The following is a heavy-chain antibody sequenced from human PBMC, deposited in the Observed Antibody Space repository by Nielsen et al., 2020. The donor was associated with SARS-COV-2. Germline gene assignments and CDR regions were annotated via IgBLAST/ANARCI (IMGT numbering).Heavy chain of an antibody. CDR2: INTNTGNP. CDR3: ARDLYGYYGSGSPGY. V-gene: IGHV7-4-1*02. Sequence: ASVKVSCKASGYTFTSYAMNWVRQAPGQGLGWMGWINTNTGNPTYAQGFTGRFVFSLDTSVSTAYLQISSLKAEDTAVYYCARDLYGYYGSGSPGYWGQGTLVTVSS. CDR1: GYTFTSYA. J-gene: IGHJ4*02. D-gene: IGHD3-10*01.